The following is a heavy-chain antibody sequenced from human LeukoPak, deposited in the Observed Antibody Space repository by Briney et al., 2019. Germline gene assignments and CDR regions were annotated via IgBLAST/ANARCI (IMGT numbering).Heavy chain of an antibody. V-gene: IGHV3-30*02. Sequence: GGSLRLSCAASGFTFSNYWMHWVRQAPGKGLEWVTFIGYDGRNKYYADSVKGRFTISRDNSKNTLYLQMNSLRAEDTAVYYCAKDNAYYYADYWGQGTLVTVSS. CDR1: GFTFSNYW. D-gene: IGHD3-10*01. CDR2: IGYDGRNK. J-gene: IGHJ4*02. CDR3: AKDNAYYYADY.